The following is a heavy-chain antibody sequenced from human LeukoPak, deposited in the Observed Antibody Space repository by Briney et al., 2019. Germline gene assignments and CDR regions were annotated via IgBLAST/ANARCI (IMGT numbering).Heavy chain of an antibody. Sequence: GGSLRLSCAASGFTFSSYWMHWVRQAPGKGLVWVSRINSDGSSTSYADSVKGRFTISRDNSKNTLYLQMNSLRAEDTAVYYCAKEWVDTAMVTPIDYWGQGTLVTVSS. J-gene: IGHJ4*02. D-gene: IGHD5-18*01. CDR3: AKEWVDTAMVTPIDY. CDR2: INSDGSST. V-gene: IGHV3-74*01. CDR1: GFTFSSYW.